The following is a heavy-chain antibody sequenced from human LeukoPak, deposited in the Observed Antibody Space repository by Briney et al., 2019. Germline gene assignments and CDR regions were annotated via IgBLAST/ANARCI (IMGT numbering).Heavy chain of an antibody. Sequence: ASVKVSCKASGYTFTGYYMHWVRQAPGQGLEWMGWINPNSGGTNYAQKFQGRVTMTRDTSISTAYMEMRGLRSDDTAVYYCASGFMGYDRSGYYDDAFDIWGQGTMVTVSS. D-gene: IGHD3-22*01. CDR1: GYTFTGYY. J-gene: IGHJ3*02. CDR2: INPNSGGT. CDR3: ASGFMGYDRSGYYDDAFDI. V-gene: IGHV1-2*02.